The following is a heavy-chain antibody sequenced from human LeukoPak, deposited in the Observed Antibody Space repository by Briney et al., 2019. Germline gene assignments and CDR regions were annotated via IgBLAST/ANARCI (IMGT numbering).Heavy chain of an antibody. CDR1: GGSISSYY. V-gene: IGHV4-59*01. Sequence: SETLSLTCTVSGGSISSYYWSWIRQPPGKGLDWIGYICYPGSTNYNPSLNSRVTISIDTSKNQISMKLSSVTAADTAVYYCARGVGELLSYYYYYYMDVWGKGTTVTVSS. CDR3: ARGVGELLSYYYYYYMDV. J-gene: IGHJ6*03. CDR2: ICYPGST. D-gene: IGHD3-10*01.